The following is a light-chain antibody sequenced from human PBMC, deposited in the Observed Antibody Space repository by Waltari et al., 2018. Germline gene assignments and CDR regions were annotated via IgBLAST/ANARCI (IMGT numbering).Light chain of an antibody. J-gene: IGKJ1*01. CDR2: GTS. V-gene: IGKV3-20*01. CDR3: QHYGTSPWT. Sequence: TALTQSPATLSMSPGESATLPCRASQSVSSSYCGWYQQNPGQAPRLLIYGTSSRATGIPDRFSGSWSGTDFSLTISRLEPEDAAVYYCQHYGTSPWTFGQGTKVEVK. CDR1: QSVSSSY.